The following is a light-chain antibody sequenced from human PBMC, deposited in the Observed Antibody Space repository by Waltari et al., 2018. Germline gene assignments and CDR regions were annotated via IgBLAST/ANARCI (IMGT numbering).Light chain of an antibody. Sequence: EILLTQSPGTLSLSPWERATLSCRASQSVTRALAWYQQKPGQAPRLLIYNASNRATGIPDRFSGSGSGTDFSLTISRLEPEDFAVYYCQHYVRLPATFGQGTKVEIK. V-gene: IGKV3-20*01. CDR2: NAS. J-gene: IGKJ1*01. CDR3: QHYVRLPAT. CDR1: QSVTRA.